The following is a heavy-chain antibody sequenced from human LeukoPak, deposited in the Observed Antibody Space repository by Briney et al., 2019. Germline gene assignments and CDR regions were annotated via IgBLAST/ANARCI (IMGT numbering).Heavy chain of an antibody. CDR3: ARDRPGVD. CDR2: ISSTSSAI. J-gene: IGHJ4*02. CDR1: GFTFSNYD. Sequence: GGSLRLSCAASGFTFSNYDMNWLRQASGMGLEWVSYISSTSSAIYYADSVKGRFTISRDNSKSSLYLQMNSLRPEDTAVYYCARDRPGVDWGQGTLVTVSS. V-gene: IGHV3-48*04. D-gene: IGHD3-10*01.